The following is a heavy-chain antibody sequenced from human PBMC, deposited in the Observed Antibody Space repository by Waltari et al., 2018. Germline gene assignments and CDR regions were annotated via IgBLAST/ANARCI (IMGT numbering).Heavy chain of an antibody. CDR1: GFSITSGYF. Sequence: QMQLQESGPGLLKPSETLSLTCTVSGFSITSGYFWAWVRQTPGKGLEWIGGSYHRGTGYSNESLKSRFTILMDTSRNQFSLKMSSVTAADTAVYYCASWPVVVAADAVDIWGPGTMVSVSS. J-gene: IGHJ3*02. D-gene: IGHD6-19*01. CDR3: ASWPVVVAADAVDI. CDR2: SYHRGTG. V-gene: IGHV4-38-2*02.